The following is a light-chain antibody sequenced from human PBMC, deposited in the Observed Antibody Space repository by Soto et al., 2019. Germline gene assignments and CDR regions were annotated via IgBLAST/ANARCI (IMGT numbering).Light chain of an antibody. CDR3: QSFDASLSHWX. CDR2: SNN. CDR1: SSNIGSGYD. V-gene: IGLV1-40*01. J-gene: IGLJ3*02. Sequence: QSVLAQPPSVSGAPGQRVTISCTGSSSNIGSGYDVHWYQHLPGTAPKLLIYSNNNRPSGVPDRFSGSKSGASASLAITGLQAEDETDYYCQSFDASLSHWXFGGGTKLTV.